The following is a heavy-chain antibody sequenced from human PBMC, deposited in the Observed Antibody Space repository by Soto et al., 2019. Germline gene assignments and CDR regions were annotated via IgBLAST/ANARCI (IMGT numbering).Heavy chain of an antibody. D-gene: IGHD3-16*01. CDR2: IIPIFGTA. CDR1: GGTFSSYA. Sequence: SVKVSCKASGGTFSSYAISWVRQAPGQGLEWMGGIIPIFGTANYAQKFQGRVTITADKSTSTAYMELSSLRSEDTAVYYCARDRGPRRPDPYGMDVWGQGTTVTVSS. CDR3: ARDRGPRRPDPYGMDV. J-gene: IGHJ6*02. V-gene: IGHV1-69*06.